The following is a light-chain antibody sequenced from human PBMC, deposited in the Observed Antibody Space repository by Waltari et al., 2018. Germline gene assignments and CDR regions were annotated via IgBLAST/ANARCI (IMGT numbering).Light chain of an antibody. CDR1: SSDVGGYNS. V-gene: IGLV2-14*03. J-gene: IGLJ2*01. CDR3: SSYTSSSTPVV. CDR2: DVT. Sequence: QSALTQPASVSGSPGQSITISCTGTSSDVGGYNSVSWYQQHPGTAPKLMIYDVTNRPSRVSDRFSGSRSGNTASLTISGLQAEDEADYYCSSYTSSSTPVVFGGGTKLTVL.